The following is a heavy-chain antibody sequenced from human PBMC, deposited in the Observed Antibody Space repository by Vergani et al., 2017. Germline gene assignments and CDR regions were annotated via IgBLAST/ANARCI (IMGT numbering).Heavy chain of an antibody. V-gene: IGHV1-18*01. D-gene: IGHD6-13*01. J-gene: IGHJ6*02. CDR2: ISAYNGNT. CDR3: ARRFYIAEYYYYYYGMDV. Sequence: QVQLVQSGAEVKKPGASVKVSCKASGYTFTSYGISWVRQAPGQGLEWMGWISAYNGNTNYAQKLQGRVTMTTDTSTSTAYMALRSLRSDDTAVYYCARRFYIAEYYYYYYGMDVWGQGTTVTVSS. CDR1: GYTFTSYG.